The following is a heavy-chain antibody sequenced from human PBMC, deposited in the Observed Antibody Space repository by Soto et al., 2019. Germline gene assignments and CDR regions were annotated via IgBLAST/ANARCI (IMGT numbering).Heavy chain of an antibody. Sequence: QLQLQESGSRLVKSSQTLSLTCTVSGDSMTSGDYSWSWIRQPPGKGLEWLGYIYRTGNTHYSPSLKRRVSISQDRAKNPFSLELTSVTAADTAVYYCARGDYQYSIDYWGQGTLVTVSS. D-gene: IGHD2-2*01. V-gene: IGHV4-30-2*01. CDR2: IYRTGNT. J-gene: IGHJ4*02. CDR3: ARGDYQYSIDY. CDR1: GDSMTSGDYS.